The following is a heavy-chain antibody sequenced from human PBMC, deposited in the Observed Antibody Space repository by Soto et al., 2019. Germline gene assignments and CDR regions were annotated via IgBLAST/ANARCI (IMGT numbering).Heavy chain of an antibody. D-gene: IGHD3-3*01. J-gene: IGHJ6*02. CDR3: ASVSYDDFWSGYYYYYYGMDV. CDR2: ISSSSSTL. Sequence: GGSLRLSCAASGFTFSSYSMNWVRQAPGKGLEWVSYISSSSSTLYYADSVKGRFTISRDNAKNSLYLQMNSLRDEDTAVYYCASVSYDDFWSGYYYYYYGMDVWGQGTTVTVSS. V-gene: IGHV3-48*02. CDR1: GFTFSSYS.